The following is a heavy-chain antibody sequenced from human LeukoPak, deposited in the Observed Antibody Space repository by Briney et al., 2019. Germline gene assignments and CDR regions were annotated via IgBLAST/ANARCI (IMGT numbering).Heavy chain of an antibody. CDR3: ARDPEVGATASFDY. D-gene: IGHD1-26*01. CDR2: ISYDGSNK. CDR1: GFTFSSYG. Sequence: GGSLRLSCAASGFTFSSYGVHWVRQAPGKGLEWVAVISYDGSNKYYADSVKGRFTISRDNSKNTLYLQMNSLRAEDTAVYYCARDPEVGATASFDYWGQGTLVTVSS. J-gene: IGHJ4*02. V-gene: IGHV3-30*03.